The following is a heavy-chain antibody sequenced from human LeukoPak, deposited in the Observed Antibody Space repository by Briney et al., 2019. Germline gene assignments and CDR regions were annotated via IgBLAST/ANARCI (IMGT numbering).Heavy chain of an antibody. V-gene: IGHV1-18*01. CDR3: ARVEFLYYYDSSGIRWYFQH. Sequence: ASVKVSCKASGYTFTSYGISWVRQPPGQGLEWMGWISAYNGNTNYAQKLQGRVTMTTDTSTSTAYMELRSLRSGDTAVYYCARVEFLYYYDSSGIRWYFQHWGQGTLVTVSS. J-gene: IGHJ1*01. CDR1: GYTFTSYG. D-gene: IGHD3-22*01. CDR2: ISAYNGNT.